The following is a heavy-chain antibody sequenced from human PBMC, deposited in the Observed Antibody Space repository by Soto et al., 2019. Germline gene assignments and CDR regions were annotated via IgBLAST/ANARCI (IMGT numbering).Heavy chain of an antibody. CDR1: SGSVNSSNW. Sequence: QVQLRESGPGLVKPSGTLFLTCAVSSGSVNSSNWWSWVRQPPGKGLEWIGEIYHGGSANYNPSLRNRVTMSVDKSKNQAFLQLSSVTAADTAVYYCARDPAAAGTFDYWGQGTLVTVSS. J-gene: IGHJ4*02. CDR3: ARDPAAAGTFDY. D-gene: IGHD6-13*01. V-gene: IGHV4-4*02. CDR2: IYHGGSA.